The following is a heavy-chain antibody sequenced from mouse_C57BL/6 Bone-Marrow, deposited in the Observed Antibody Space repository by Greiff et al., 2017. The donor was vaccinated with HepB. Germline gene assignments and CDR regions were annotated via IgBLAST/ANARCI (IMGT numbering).Heavy chain of an antibody. V-gene: IGHV5-4*01. CDR3: ARDKYYGPSYWYFGV. CDR2: ISDGGSYT. D-gene: IGHD1-2*01. Sequence: EVQGVESGGGLVKPGGSLKLSCAASGFTFSSYAMSWVRQTPEKRLEWVATISDGGSYTYYPDNVKGRFTISRDNAKNNLYLQMSHLKSEDTAMYYCARDKYYGPSYWYFGVWGTGTTVTVSS. J-gene: IGHJ1*03. CDR1: GFTFSSYA.